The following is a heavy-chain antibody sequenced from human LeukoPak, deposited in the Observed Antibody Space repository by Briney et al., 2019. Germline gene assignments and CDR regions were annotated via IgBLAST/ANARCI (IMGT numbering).Heavy chain of an antibody. CDR2: RSYDGSNI. CDR3: ANYYDSIFDY. CDR1: GFTFSSYG. Sequence: QPGGSVRLSCAAAGFTFSSYGMRWVRQAPGKGLEWVAVRSYDGSNIDYADSVKGRFTISRDNSKNTLYLQMNSLRAEDTAVYYCANYYDSIFDYWGQGTLVTVSS. J-gene: IGHJ4*02. D-gene: IGHD3-22*01. V-gene: IGHV3-30*18.